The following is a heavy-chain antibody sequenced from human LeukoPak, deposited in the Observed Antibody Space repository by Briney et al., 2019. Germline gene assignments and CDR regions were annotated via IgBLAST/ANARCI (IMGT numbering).Heavy chain of an antibody. Sequence: GGSLRLSCAASGFTFSSYWIYWVRQDPGKGLVWVSRINNDGTTTNFAGSVKGRFTISRDNAKNTVYLQMNSLRAEDTAVYYCTRDITLTRGGRSDYWGQGTLVTVSS. V-gene: IGHV3-74*01. J-gene: IGHJ4*02. CDR2: INNDGTTT. CDR1: GFTFSSYW. D-gene: IGHD3-10*01. CDR3: TRDITLTRGGRSDY.